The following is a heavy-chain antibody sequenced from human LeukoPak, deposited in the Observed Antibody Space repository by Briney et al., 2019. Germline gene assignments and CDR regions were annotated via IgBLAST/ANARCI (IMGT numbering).Heavy chain of an antibody. D-gene: IGHD2-2*01. CDR1: GFTFSGSP. J-gene: IGHJ4*02. CDR2: IRSKANSYAT. CDR3: AKAPKRYCTSASCQGYFDY. Sequence: GGSLKLSCAASGFTFSGSPIHWVRQASGKGLEWVGRIRSKANSYATAYAASVKGRFTISRDDSKNTAYLQMNSLRAEDTAVYYCAKAPKRYCTSASCQGYFDYWGQGTLVTVSS. V-gene: IGHV3-73*01.